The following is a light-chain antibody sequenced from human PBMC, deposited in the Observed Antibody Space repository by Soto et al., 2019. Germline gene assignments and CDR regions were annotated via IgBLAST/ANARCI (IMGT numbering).Light chain of an antibody. CDR2: GAS. J-gene: IGKJ1*01. Sequence: EIVLTQSPGNLSLSPVERATLSCRASQSVSSSYLAWYQQKPGQAPRFLIYGASTRATGIPARFSGSGSGTDFTLTISSLEPEDFAVYYCQQRSNWWTFGQGTKVDI. V-gene: IGKV3D-20*02. CDR3: QQRSNWWT. CDR1: QSVSSSY.